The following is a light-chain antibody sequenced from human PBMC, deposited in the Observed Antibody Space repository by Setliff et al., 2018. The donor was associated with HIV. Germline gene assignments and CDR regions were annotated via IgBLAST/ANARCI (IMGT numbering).Light chain of an antibody. CDR3: CSYAGSTTLYV. J-gene: IGLJ1*01. Sequence: QSALTQPASVSGSPGQSITISCTGTSSDVGTYSLVSWYQQHPGKAPKLMIYEFSQRPSGVSNRFSGSKSGNTASLTISGLQAEDEADYYCCSYAGSTTLYVFGTGTKVTVL. V-gene: IGLV2-23*02. CDR1: SSDVGTYSL. CDR2: EFS.